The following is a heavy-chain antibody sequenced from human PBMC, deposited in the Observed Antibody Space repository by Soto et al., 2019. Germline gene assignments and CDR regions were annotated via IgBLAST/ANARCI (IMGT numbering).Heavy chain of an antibody. V-gene: IGHV3-23*05. J-gene: IGHJ5*02. CDR2: IDNSGDGS. D-gene: IGHD3-3*01. CDR1: GFIFRNHV. CDR3: ARIPSRGMIFGAGS. Sequence: GGSLRLSCAASGFIFRNHVLNWVRQAPGKGLEWVSAIDNSGDGSFYADSVKGRFIISRDNSKDTVFLHMNNLRPEDTAFYYCARIPSRGMIFGAGSWGQGTLVTVSS.